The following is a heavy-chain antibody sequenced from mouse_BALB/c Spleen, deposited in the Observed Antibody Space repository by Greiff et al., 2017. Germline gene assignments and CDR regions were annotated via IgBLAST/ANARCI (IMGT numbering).Heavy chain of an antibody. V-gene: IGHV5-6-4*01. J-gene: IGHJ3*01. D-gene: IGHD1-2*01. CDR2: ISSGGSYT. CDR1: GFTFSSYT. Sequence: VMLVESGGGLVKPGGSLKLSCAASGFTFSSYTMSWVRQTPEKRLEWVATISSGGSYTYYPDSVKGRFTISRDNAKNTLYLQMSSLKSEDTAMYYCTRALITTATFAYWGQGTLVTVSA. CDR3: TRALITTATFAY.